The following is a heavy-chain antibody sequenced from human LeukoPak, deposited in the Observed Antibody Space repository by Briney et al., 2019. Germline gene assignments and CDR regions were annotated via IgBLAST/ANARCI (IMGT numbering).Heavy chain of an antibody. V-gene: IGHV1-69*13. J-gene: IGHJ4*02. Sequence: SVKVSCKASGGTFSSYAISWVRQAPGQGLEWMGGIIPIFGTANYAQKFQGRVTITADESTSTAYMELSSLRSEDTAVYYCAREGTGYLGLFDYWGQGTLVTVSS. D-gene: IGHD3/OR15-3a*01. CDR3: AREGTGYLGLFDY. CDR1: GGTFSSYA. CDR2: IIPIFGTA.